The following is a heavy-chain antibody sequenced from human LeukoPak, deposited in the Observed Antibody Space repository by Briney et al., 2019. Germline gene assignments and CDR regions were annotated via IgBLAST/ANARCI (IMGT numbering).Heavy chain of an antibody. CDR3: ARPTAPATLHDFDY. D-gene: IGHD6-13*01. CDR1: GGSIDSSSYY. V-gene: IGHV4-39*01. CDR2: IYYSGSA. Sequence: ASETLSLTCTVSGGSIDSSSYYWVWIRQTPGKGLEWIGSIYYSGSAYYNPSLKSRVTISVDTSKNQFSLRLRSVTAADTAVYYCARPTAPATLHDFDYWGQGTLVTVSS. J-gene: IGHJ4*02.